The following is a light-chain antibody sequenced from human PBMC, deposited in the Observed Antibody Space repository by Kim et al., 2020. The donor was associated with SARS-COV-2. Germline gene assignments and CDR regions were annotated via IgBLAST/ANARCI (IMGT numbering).Light chain of an antibody. Sequence: GERVTITCRASQSISSWLAWYQQKPGKAPNLLIYDASSLESGVPSRFSGSGSGTEFTLTISSLQPDDFATYYCQQYKSYSITFGQGTRLE. CDR1: QSISSW. CDR3: QQYKSYSIT. V-gene: IGKV1-5*01. J-gene: IGKJ5*01. CDR2: DAS.